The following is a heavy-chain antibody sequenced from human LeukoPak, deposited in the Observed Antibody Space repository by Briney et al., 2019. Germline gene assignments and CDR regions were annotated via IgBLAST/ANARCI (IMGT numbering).Heavy chain of an antibody. V-gene: IGHV4-39*01. Sequence: PSQTLSLTCTVSGGSISSDDYYWGWIRQPPGKGLEWIGSIYYSGSTYYNPSLKSRVTISVDTSKNQFSLKLSSVTAADTAVYYCARLPGYYDSSGYLYYFDYWGQGTLVTVSS. CDR1: GGSISSDDYY. J-gene: IGHJ4*02. D-gene: IGHD3-22*01. CDR2: IYYSGST. CDR3: ARLPGYYDSSGYLYYFDY.